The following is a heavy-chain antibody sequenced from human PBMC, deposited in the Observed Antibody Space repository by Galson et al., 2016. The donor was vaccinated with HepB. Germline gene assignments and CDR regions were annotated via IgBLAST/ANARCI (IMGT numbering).Heavy chain of an antibody. J-gene: IGHJ4*02. CDR3: ARRYYGDYYAYFDF. Sequence: SLRLSCAASGFNVSFNYMTWVRQAPGRGLEWVSVIYSGTTTYYADSVKGRFTISRDNSKNTLYLQMNSLRAEDTAVYYCARRYYGDYYAYFDFWGQGTLVTVSS. V-gene: IGHV3-53*01. D-gene: IGHD4-17*01. CDR2: IYSGTTT. CDR1: GFNVSFNY.